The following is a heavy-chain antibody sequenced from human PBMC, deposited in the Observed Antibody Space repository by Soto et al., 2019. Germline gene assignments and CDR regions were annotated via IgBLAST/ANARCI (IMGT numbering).Heavy chain of an antibody. CDR1: GFTFSSYW. V-gene: IGHV3-74*01. D-gene: IGHD3-16*02. CDR3: ASQYYDYVWGSYRPIDY. J-gene: IGHJ4*02. Sequence: GGSLRLSCAASGFTFSSYWMHWVRQAPGKWLVWVSRINSDGSSTSYADSVKGRFTISRDNAKNTLYLQMNSLRAEDTAVYYCASQYYDYVWGSYRPIDYWGQGTLVTVSS. CDR2: INSDGSST.